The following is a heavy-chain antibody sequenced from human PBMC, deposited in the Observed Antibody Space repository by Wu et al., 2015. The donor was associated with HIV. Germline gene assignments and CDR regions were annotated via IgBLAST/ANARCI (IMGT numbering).Heavy chain of an antibody. D-gene: IGHD3-10*01. J-gene: IGHJ3*02. CDR3: ARVFGSGSYSSDAFDI. CDR1: GYTFTGYY. Sequence: QVQLVQSGAEVKKPGASVKVSCKASGYTFTGYYMHWVRQAPGQGLEWMGWINPNSGGTNYAQKFQGRVTMTRDTSISTAYMELSRLRSDDTAVYYCARVFGSGSYSSDAFDIWGPRDNGHRLF. CDR2: INPNSGGT. V-gene: IGHV1-2*02.